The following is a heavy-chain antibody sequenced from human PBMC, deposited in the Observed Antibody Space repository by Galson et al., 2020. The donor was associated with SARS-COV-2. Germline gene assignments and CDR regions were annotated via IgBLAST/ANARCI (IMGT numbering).Heavy chain of an antibody. V-gene: IGHV4-4*02. CDR3: ARDKNMGSSWFGNWFDP. CDR1: GGSISSSNW. J-gene: IGHJ5*02. Sequence: SETLSLTCAVSGGSISSSNWWSWVRQPPGKGLEWIGEIYHSGSTNYNPSLKSRVTISVDKSKNQFSLKLSSVTAADTAVYYCARDKNMGSSWFGNWFDPWGQGTLVTVSS. D-gene: IGHD6-13*01. CDR2: IYHSGST.